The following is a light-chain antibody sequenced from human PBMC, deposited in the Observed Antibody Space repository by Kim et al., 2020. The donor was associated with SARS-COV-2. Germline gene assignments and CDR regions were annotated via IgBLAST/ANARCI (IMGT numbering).Light chain of an antibody. Sequence: SSVGDRVTSTCRASQDIRNDLGWYQQNPGRAPKRLIYGASSLQSGVPSRFSGSGSGTEFTLTISSVQPEDFATYFCLQHSTYPITFGQGTRLEIK. V-gene: IGKV1-17*01. CDR3: LQHSTYPIT. J-gene: IGKJ5*01. CDR1: QDIRND. CDR2: GAS.